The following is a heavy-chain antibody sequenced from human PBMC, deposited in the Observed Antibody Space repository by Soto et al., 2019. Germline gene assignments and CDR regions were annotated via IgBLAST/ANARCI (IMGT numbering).Heavy chain of an antibody. V-gene: IGHV4-30-2*01. D-gene: IGHD6-19*01. CDR3: VKEGYMRSDWYGQFDY. J-gene: IGHJ4*02. CDR1: GGSISSGGYS. CDR2: IYHSGST. Sequence: SETLSLTCAVSGGSISSGGYSWSWIRQPPGKGLEWIGYIYHSGSTYYNPSLKSRVTISVDRSKNQFSLKLSSVTAADTALYYCVKEGYMRSDWYGQFDYWGQGALVTVSS.